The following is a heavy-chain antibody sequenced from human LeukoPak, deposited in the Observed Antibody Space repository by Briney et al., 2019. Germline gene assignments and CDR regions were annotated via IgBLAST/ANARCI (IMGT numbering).Heavy chain of an antibody. Sequence: GGSLRLSCAASGFTFSNYSMNWVRQAPGKGLEWVSSISSSSSYIYYADSVKGRFTISRDNAKNSLYLQMNSLRAEDTAVYYCAIDKFGGSEQCLAHGAYYFDYWGQGTLVTVSS. V-gene: IGHV3-21*01. CDR1: GFTFSNYS. J-gene: IGHJ4*02. D-gene: IGHD6-19*01. CDR2: ISSSSSYI. CDR3: AIDKFGGSEQCLAHGAYYFDY.